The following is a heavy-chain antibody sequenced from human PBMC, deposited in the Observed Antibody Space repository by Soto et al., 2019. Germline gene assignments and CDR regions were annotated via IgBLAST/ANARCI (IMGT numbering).Heavy chain of an antibody. J-gene: IGHJ6*02. CDR2: IRSKANSYAT. V-gene: IGHV3-73*02. CDR1: GFTFSGSA. CDR3: TRRVGLTYYYYGMDV. Sequence: EVQLVESGGGLVQPGGSLKLSCAASGFTFSGSAMHWVRQASGKGLEWVARIRSKANSYATAYAASVKGRFTISRDDSKNTAYLQMNSLKTEDTAVYYCTRRVGLTYYYYGMDVWGQGTTVTVSS. D-gene: IGHD2-15*01.